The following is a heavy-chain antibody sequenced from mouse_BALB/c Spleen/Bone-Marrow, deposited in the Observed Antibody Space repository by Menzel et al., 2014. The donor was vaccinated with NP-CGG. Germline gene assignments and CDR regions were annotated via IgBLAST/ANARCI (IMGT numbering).Heavy chain of an antibody. CDR1: GYTFTYYT. Sequence: VQLQQSGAELARPGASVKMSCKASGYTFTYYTMYWVKQRPGQGLEWIGYINPNSDYTNYNQKFKDKATLTADKSSSTAYMQLSSLTSEDSAVYYCAREVYGSWFAYWGQGTLVTVSA. J-gene: IGHJ3*01. V-gene: IGHV1-4*01. CDR3: AREVYGSWFAY. D-gene: IGHD2-2*01. CDR2: INPNSDYT.